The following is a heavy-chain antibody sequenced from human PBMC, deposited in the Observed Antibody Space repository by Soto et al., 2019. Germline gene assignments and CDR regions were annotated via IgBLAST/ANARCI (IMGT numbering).Heavy chain of an antibody. CDR2: INQDGGVT. D-gene: IGHD6-19*01. J-gene: IGHJ4*02. V-gene: IGHV3-7*03. CDR1: GFTFISSF. CDR3: ARYYRGSGRYFFDY. Sequence: GGSLRLSCVASGFTFISSFMGWIRQSPGKGLEWVANINQDGGVTYYVDSVEGRFTISRDNTKDSLYLQMNSLRGEDTAIYYCARYYRGSGRYFFDYWGQGTPVTVSS.